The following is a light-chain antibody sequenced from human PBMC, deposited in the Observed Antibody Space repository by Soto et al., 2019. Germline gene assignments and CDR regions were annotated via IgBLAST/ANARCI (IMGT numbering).Light chain of an antibody. CDR2: GAS. Sequence: VVMTQSPATLSVSPGERATFSCRASQSVYSNLAWYQQKPGQAPRLLIYGASSRASRVPVRFSGSGSGTEFTLTISSVESEDFAVYYCQQYNSWPRTFGQGPKVEIK. CDR1: QSVYSN. J-gene: IGKJ1*01. CDR3: QQYNSWPRT. V-gene: IGKV3-15*01.